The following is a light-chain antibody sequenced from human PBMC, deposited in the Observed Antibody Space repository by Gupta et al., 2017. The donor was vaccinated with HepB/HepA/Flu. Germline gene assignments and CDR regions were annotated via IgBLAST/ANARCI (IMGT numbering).Light chain of an antibody. Sequence: QSLLTPPPSPSAAPGQTVTISCSGSSANIANNYVSWYQQLPGTAPKLLISDNDKRPSGIPDRFVGSKSGTSATLTINGVQAGDEADYYCEKWGSSIDAWVFGGGTKLTVL. V-gene: IGLV1-51*02. CDR3: EKWGSSIDAWV. CDR1: SANIANNY. CDR2: DND. J-gene: IGLJ3*02.